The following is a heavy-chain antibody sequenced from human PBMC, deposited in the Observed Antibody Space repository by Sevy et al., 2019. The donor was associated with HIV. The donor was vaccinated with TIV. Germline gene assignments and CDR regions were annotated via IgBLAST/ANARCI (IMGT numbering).Heavy chain of an antibody. V-gene: IGHV3-15*01. Sequence: GGSLRLSCAASGFTFSNAWMSWVRQAPGKGLEWVGRIKSKTDGGTTDYAAPVKGRFTISRDDSKNTLYLQMNSLKTEDTAVYYCTTPLRYGDYHHDYWGQGTLVTVSS. CDR2: IKSKTDGGTT. J-gene: IGHJ4*02. CDR1: GFTFSNAW. D-gene: IGHD4-17*01. CDR3: TTPLRYGDYHHDY.